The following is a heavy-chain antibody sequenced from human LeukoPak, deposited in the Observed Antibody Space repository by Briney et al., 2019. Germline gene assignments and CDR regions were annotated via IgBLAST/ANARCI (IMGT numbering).Heavy chain of an antibody. CDR3: AGVGSWSGITPSDY. CDR1: GGTFSSYA. Sequence: ASVKVSCKASGGTFSSYAISWVRQAPGQGLEWMGGIIPIFGTANYAQKFQGRVTITTDESTSTAYMELRSLRSDDTAVYYCAGVGSWSGITPSDYWGQGTLVTVSS. J-gene: IGHJ4*02. V-gene: IGHV1-69*05. D-gene: IGHD1-14*01. CDR2: IIPIFGTA.